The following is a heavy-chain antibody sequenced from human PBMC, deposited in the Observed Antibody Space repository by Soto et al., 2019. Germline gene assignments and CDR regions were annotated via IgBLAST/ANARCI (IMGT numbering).Heavy chain of an antibody. CDR3: ARERVGLVINSYSMDV. Sequence: PSETLALTCTVSSGAISSYYWSWVRQPPGKGLEWIGYIYYSGSTNYNPSLKSRVTISVDTSKNQFSLKLSSVTAADTAVYYCARERVGLVINSYSMDVWGQGTTVTVSS. D-gene: IGHD3-9*01. V-gene: IGHV4-59*01. CDR1: SGAISSYY. J-gene: IGHJ6*02. CDR2: IYYSGST.